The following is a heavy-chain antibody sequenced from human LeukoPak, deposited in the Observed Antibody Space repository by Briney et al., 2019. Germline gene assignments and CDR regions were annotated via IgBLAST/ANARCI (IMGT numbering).Heavy chain of an antibody. J-gene: IGHJ4*02. CDR1: GFTFDNYG. CDR3: AKDWNWAIDY. Sequence: GGSLRLSCAASGFTFDNYGINWVRQAPGKGLEWVSRIHWNGGRTGYADSVKGRFTISRDNSKNTLFLQMNNLRVEDMAVFCAKDWNWAIDYWGQGTLVTVSS. V-gene: IGHV3-20*04. D-gene: IGHD1-7*01. CDR2: IHWNGGRT.